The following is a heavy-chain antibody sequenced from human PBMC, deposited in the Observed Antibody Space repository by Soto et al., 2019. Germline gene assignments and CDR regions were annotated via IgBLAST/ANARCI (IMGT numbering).Heavy chain of an antibody. CDR3: ARTTIVVVPAAVEYYYYVMDV. Sequence: ASVKVSCKAAGYTFTGYYMHWVRRAPGQGLEWMGWINPNSGGTNYAQKFQGWVTMTRDTSISTAYMELSRLRSDDTAVYYCARTTIVVVPAAVEYYYYVMDVWGQGTTVTVSS. J-gene: IGHJ6*02. CDR1: GYTFTGYY. CDR2: INPNSGGT. V-gene: IGHV1-2*04. D-gene: IGHD2-2*01.